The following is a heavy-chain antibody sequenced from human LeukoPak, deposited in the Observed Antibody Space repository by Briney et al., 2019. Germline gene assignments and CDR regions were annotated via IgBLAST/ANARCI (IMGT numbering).Heavy chain of an antibody. D-gene: IGHD3-22*01. CDR1: GFTFSSYA. J-gene: IGHJ4*02. CDR2: ISGSGGST. Sequence: GGSLRLSCAGSGFTFSSYAMSWVRQAPGKGLEWVAAISGSGGSTYYADSVKGRFTISRDNSKNTLYLQMNSLRAEDTAVYYCAKDEDDSSGYYLDYWGQGTLVTVSS. CDR3: AKDEDDSSGYYLDY. V-gene: IGHV3-23*01.